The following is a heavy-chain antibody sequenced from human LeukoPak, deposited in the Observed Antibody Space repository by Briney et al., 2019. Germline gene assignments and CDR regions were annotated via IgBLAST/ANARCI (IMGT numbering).Heavy chain of an antibody. CDR2: IYYSGST. D-gene: IGHD6-19*01. CDR3: ARRRGSGRQDSFDI. J-gene: IGHJ3*02. Sequence: TSETLSLTCTASGDSISSYYWNWIRQPPGKGLEWIGYIYYSGSTNYNPSLKSRVTISVDTSKNQFSLNLSSVTAADTAVYYCARRRGSGRQDSFDIWGQETMVTVSS. V-gene: IGHV4-59*08. CDR1: GDSISSYY.